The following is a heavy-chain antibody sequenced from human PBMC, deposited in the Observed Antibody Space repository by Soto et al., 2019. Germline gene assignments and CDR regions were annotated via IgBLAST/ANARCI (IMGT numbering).Heavy chain of an antibody. J-gene: IGHJ4*02. CDR2: IYPNGRA. CDR3: ARMRGLGEISPFFDH. Sequence: QVHLQESGPGLVKPSETLSLTCAVSSASLDSDNWSCIRHPPGKGLEWLGYIYPNGRANYKTSFRGLVAISIDKSKNQFSLRLDSVFAADAAVYFCARMRGLGEISPFFDHWGQGTLVTVSS. D-gene: IGHD3-16*02. CDR1: SASLDSDN. V-gene: IGHV4-59*01.